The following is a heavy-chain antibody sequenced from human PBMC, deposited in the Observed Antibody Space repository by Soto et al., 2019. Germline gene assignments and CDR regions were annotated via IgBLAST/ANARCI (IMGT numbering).Heavy chain of an antibody. CDR3: ARARARSGYPYYFDY. Sequence: SETLSLTCTVSGGSISSGGYYWNWIRQHPGKGLEWIGYIYYSGSTYYNPSLKSRVTISVDTSKDQFSLNLSSVTAADTAVYYCARARARSGYPYYFDYWGQGTLVTVSS. D-gene: IGHD3-22*01. CDR2: IYYSGST. CDR1: GGSISSGGYY. J-gene: IGHJ4*02. V-gene: IGHV4-31*03.